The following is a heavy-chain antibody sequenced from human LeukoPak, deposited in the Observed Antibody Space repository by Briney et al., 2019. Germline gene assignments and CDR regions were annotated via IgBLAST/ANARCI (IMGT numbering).Heavy chain of an antibody. CDR2: ISSSISTT. CDR1: GFTFSSYS. D-gene: IGHD4-17*01. J-gene: IGHJ4*02. Sequence: GGSLRLSCAASGFTFSSYSMNWVRQAPGKGLEWVSYISSSISTTCYADSVKGRFTISRDNAKNSLYLQMNSLRAEDTAVYYCARDLTVTHYCDYWGQGTLVTVSS. V-gene: IGHV3-48*01. CDR3: ARDLTVTHYCDY.